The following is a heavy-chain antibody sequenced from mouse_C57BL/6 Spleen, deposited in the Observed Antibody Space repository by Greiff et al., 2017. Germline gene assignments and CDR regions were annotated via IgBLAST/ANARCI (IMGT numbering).Heavy chain of an antibody. Sequence: VQLQPSGTVLARPGASVKMSCKTSGYTFPSYWMHWVKQRPGQGLEWIGAIYPGNSDTSYNQKFKGKAKLTAVTSTSTAYMELSSLTNNDSADYYCTGPQLLRGGWGQGTTLTVAS. CDR3: TGPQLLRGG. CDR2: IYPGNSDT. D-gene: IGHD1-1*01. CDR1: GYTFPSYW. J-gene: IGHJ2*01. V-gene: IGHV1-5*01.